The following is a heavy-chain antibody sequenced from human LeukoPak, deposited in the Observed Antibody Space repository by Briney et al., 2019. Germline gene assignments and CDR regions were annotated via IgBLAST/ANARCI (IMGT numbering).Heavy chain of an antibody. Sequence: GGSLRLSCAASGFTFSSYGMHWVRQAPGKGLEWVAVISYDGSNKYYADSVKGRFTISRDNSKNTLYLQMNSLRAEDTAVYYCAKDLGTVVTQYYYYGMDVWGQGTTVTVSS. V-gene: IGHV3-30*18. J-gene: IGHJ6*02. CDR2: ISYDGSNK. D-gene: IGHD4-23*01. CDR3: AKDLGTVVTQYYYYGMDV. CDR1: GFTFSSYG.